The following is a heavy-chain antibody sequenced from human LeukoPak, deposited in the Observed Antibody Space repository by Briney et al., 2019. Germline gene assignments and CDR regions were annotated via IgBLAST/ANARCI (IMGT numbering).Heavy chain of an antibody. CDR1: GGSISSSSCY. J-gene: IGHJ6*03. D-gene: IGHD3-10*01. V-gene: IGHV4-39*01. Sequence: SETLSLTCTVSGGSISSSSCYWGWIRQPPGRGLEWIGSIYYSGSTHYNPSLKSRVTISVDTSKNQFSLKLSSVTAADTAVYYCARGGRRRGVTRYYYMDVWGKGTTVTISS. CDR3: ARGGRRRGVTRYYYMDV. CDR2: IYYSGST.